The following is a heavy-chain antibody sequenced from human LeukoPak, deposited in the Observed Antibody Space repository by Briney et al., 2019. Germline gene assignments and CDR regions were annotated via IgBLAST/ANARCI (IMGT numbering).Heavy chain of an antibody. CDR2: ISYDGSNK. CDR1: GFTFSSYA. Sequence: GGSLRLSCAASGFTFSSYAMHWVRQAPGKGLEWVAVISYDGSNKYYADSVKGRFTISRDNSKNTLYLQMNSLRAEDTAVYYCARVWKLTTEAPFDYWGQGTLVTVSS. V-gene: IGHV3-30*04. CDR3: ARVWKLTTEAPFDY. D-gene: IGHD4-17*01. J-gene: IGHJ4*02.